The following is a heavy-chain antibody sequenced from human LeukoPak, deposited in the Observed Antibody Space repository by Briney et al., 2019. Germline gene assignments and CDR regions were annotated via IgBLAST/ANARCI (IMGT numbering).Heavy chain of an antibody. V-gene: IGHV4-59*12. Sequence: PSETLSLTCTVSGGSISSYYWSWIRQPPGKGLEWIGYIYYSGSTNYNPSLKSRVTISVDTSKNQFSLKLSSVTSADTAVYYCARDFDPPYSSGWFPYWGQGTLVTVSS. D-gene: IGHD6-19*01. CDR1: GGSISSYY. CDR3: ARDFDPPYSSGWFPY. CDR2: IYYSGST. J-gene: IGHJ4*02.